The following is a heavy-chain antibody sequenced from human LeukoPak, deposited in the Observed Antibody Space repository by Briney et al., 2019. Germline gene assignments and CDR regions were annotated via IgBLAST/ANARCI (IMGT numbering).Heavy chain of an antibody. CDR2: IYYSGST. CDR1: GGSISSYY. D-gene: IGHD6-13*01. J-gene: IGHJ4*02. CDR3: ARVDSRAPGLDY. V-gene: IGHV4-59*01. Sequence: SETLSLTCTVSGGSISSYYWSWIRQPPGRGLEWIGYIYYSGSTNYNPSLKSRVTISVDTSKNQFSLKLSSVTAADTAVYYCARVDSRAPGLDYWGQGTLVTVSS.